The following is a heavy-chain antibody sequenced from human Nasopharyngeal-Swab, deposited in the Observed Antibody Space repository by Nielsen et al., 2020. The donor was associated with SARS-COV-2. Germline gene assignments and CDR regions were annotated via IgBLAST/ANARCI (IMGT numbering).Heavy chain of an antibody. CDR3: AREGYYYDSSGPRGGYYYYYMDV. Sequence: GGSLRLSCAASGFTFSSYWMSWVRQAPGKGLEWVANIKQDGSEKYYVDSVKGRFTISRDNAKNSLYLQMNSLRAEDTAVYYCAREGYYYDSSGPRGGYYYYYMDVWGKGTTVTVSS. CDR2: IKQDGSEK. CDR1: GFTFSSYW. J-gene: IGHJ6*03. V-gene: IGHV3-7*03. D-gene: IGHD3-22*01.